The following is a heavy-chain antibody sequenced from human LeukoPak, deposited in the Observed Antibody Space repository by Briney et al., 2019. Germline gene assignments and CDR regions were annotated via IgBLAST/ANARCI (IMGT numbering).Heavy chain of an antibody. V-gene: IGHV3-23*01. D-gene: IGHD3-10*01. CDR3: AKEYGSGSYYNDY. Sequence: GGSLRLSCAASGFTFSTYGMSWVRQAPGKGLEWVSTISAAGGSTYYADSGKGRFTISRDNSKNTLFLQMNSLRAEDVAVYYCAKEYGSGSYYNDYWGQGTLVTVSS. CDR2: ISAAGGST. J-gene: IGHJ4*02. CDR1: GFTFSTYG.